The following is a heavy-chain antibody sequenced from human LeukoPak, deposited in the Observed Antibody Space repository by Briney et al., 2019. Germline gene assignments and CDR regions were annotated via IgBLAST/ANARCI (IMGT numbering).Heavy chain of an antibody. Sequence: PSETLPLTCTVSGGSIGTTNYYWGWLRQPPGKGLEWIGSIYYSETTYDNPSLESRVTISIETSKNQFSLKLSSVTAADTAVYYCARQRADYFYYYVDVWGKGTTVTVS. CDR2: IYYSETT. J-gene: IGHJ6*03. D-gene: IGHD3-9*01. CDR1: GGSIGTTNYY. V-gene: IGHV4-39*01. CDR3: ARQRADYFYYYVDV.